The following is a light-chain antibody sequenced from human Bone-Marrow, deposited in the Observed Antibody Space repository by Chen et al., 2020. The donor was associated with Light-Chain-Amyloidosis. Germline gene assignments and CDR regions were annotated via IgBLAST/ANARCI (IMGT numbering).Light chain of an antibody. V-gene: IGLV1-47*01. CDR2: KNN. Sequence: QSVLTQPPSASGTPGQRVTISCSGSSSNIGSNYVYWYQQLPGTAPKLLIYKNNQRHSGVPGRFSGSKSGTSASLAISGLRSEDEADYDCAAWDDSLSGVVFGGGTKLTVL. J-gene: IGLJ2*01. CDR1: SSNIGSNY. CDR3: AAWDDSLSGVV.